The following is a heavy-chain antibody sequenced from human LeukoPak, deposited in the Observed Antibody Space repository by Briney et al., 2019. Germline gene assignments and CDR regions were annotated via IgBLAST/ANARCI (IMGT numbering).Heavy chain of an antibody. CDR3: ARGYVDTAMVTLDY. V-gene: IGHV1-69*13. J-gene: IGHJ4*02. CDR1: GGTFSSYA. D-gene: IGHD5-18*01. CDR2: IIPIFGTA. Sequence: ASVKVSCKASGGTFSSYAISWVRQAPGQGLEWMGGIIPIFGTANYAQKFQGRVTITADESTSTAYMELSSLRSEDTAVYYCARGYVDTAMVTLDYWGQGTLVTVSS.